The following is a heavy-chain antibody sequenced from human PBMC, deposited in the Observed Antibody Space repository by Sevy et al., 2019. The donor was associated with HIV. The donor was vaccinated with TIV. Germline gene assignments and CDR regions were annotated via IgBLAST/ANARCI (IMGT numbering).Heavy chain of an antibody. Sequence: GGSLRLSCAASGFTFSSYGMHWVRQAPGKGLEWVAVISYDGSNKYYADSVKGRFTISRDNSKNTLYLQMNSLRAEDTAVYYCAKDRDFWSSSSGGGYSDYWGQGTLVTVSS. D-gene: IGHD6-6*01. CDR3: AKDRDFWSSSSGGGYSDY. V-gene: IGHV3-30*18. J-gene: IGHJ4*02. CDR1: GFTFSSYG. CDR2: ISYDGSNK.